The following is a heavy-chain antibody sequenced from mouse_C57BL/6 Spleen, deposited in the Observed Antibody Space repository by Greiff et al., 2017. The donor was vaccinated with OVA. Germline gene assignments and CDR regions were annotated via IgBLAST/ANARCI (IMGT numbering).Heavy chain of an antibody. J-gene: IGHJ3*01. CDR1: GYTFTSYW. V-gene: IGHV1-5*01. D-gene: IGHD2-2*01. CDR3: TEGGGYDEGWFAY. Sequence: VQLQQSGTVLARPGASVKMSCKTSGYTFTSYWMHWVKQRPGQGLEWIGAIYPGNSDTSYNQKFKGKAKLTAVTSASTAYMELSSLTNEDSAVYYCTEGGGYDEGWFAYWGQGTLVTVSA. CDR2: IYPGNSDT.